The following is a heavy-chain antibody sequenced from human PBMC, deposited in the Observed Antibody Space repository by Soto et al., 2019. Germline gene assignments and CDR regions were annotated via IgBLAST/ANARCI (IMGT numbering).Heavy chain of an antibody. V-gene: IGHV4-61*08. D-gene: IGHD1-26*01. CDR1: GGSIDSGDYY. CDR3: VGARYGGVGATYSES. CDR2: VYYSGTT. J-gene: IGHJ4*02. Sequence: SETLSLTCTVSGGSIDSGDYYWSWIRQPPGKGLEWIGYVYYSGTTNYNPFLKSRVTLSLDKSKNQFSLKMNSVTAADTAVYYCVGARYGGVGATYSESWGQGALVTVS.